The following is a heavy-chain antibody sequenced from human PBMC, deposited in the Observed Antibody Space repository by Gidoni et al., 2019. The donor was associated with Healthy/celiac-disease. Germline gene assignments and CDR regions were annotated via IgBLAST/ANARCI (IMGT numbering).Heavy chain of an antibody. D-gene: IGHD3-22*01. V-gene: IGHV2-70*01. CDR1: GFSLSTSGMC. J-gene: IGHJ4*02. Sequence: QVTLRESGPALVKPTQTLTLTCTFSGFSLSTSGMCVSWIRQPPGKALEWLALIDWDDDKYYSTSLKTRLTISKDTSKNQVVLTMTNMDPVDTATYYCAHGSSYYDSSGYPPLGYWGQGTLVTVSS. CDR3: AHGSSYYDSSGYPPLGY. CDR2: IDWDDDK.